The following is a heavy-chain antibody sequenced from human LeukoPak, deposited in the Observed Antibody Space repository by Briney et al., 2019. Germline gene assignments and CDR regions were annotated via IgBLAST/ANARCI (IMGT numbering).Heavy chain of an antibody. CDR3: ARVASDSSGYYYLIDY. Sequence: GASVKVSCKASGGTFSSYAISWVRQAPGQGLEWMGGIIPIFGTANYAQKFQGRVTITADESTSTAYMELSSLRSEDTAVYYCARVASDSSGYYYLIDYWGQGTLVTVSS. J-gene: IGHJ4*02. CDR2: IIPIFGTA. D-gene: IGHD3-22*01. V-gene: IGHV1-69*13. CDR1: GGTFSSYA.